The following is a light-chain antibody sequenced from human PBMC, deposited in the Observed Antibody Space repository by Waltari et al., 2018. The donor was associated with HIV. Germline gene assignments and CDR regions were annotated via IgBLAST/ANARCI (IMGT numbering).Light chain of an antibody. CDR1: QSVVYSSNNKNY. J-gene: IGKJ1*01. CDR3: QQYYSTPWT. V-gene: IGKV4-1*01. CDR2: WAS. Sequence: DIVMTQSPDSLAVSLGERATINCKSSQSVVYSSNNKNYLAWYQRKPGQPPKLPIYWASTRESGVPDRFIGSGSGTDVTLTISSLQAEDVAGYYCQQYYSTPWTFGQGTKVEIK.